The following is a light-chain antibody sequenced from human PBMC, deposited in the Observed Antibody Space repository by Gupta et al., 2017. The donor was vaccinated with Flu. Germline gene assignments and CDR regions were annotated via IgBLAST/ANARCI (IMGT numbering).Light chain of an antibody. V-gene: IGLV1-40*01. J-gene: IGLJ2*01. Sequence: QSVLTQPPSVSGAPGQRVTISCTGSSSNIGADYYVHWYQQLPATAPIRVIYDNNNRPSGVPDRFSGSKSGTSAFTATTGLQAEDDAYYYCPYYDISLNVVFGGGTKLTVL. CDR2: DNN. CDR3: PYYDISLNVV. CDR1: SSNIGADYY.